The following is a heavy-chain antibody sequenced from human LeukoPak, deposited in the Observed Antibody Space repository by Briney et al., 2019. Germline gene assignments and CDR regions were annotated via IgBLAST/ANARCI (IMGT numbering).Heavy chain of an antibody. CDR3: AKASGIAAAGTNQGFDY. V-gene: IGHV3-23*01. J-gene: IGHJ4*02. D-gene: IGHD6-13*01. CDR1: GFTFSSYA. CDR2: ISGSGGST. Sequence: PGGSLRLSCAASGFTFSSYAMSWVRQAPGKGLEWVSAISGSGGSTYYADFVKGRFTISRDNSKNTLYLQMNSLRAEDTAVYYCAKASGIAAAGTNQGFDYWGQGTLVTVSS.